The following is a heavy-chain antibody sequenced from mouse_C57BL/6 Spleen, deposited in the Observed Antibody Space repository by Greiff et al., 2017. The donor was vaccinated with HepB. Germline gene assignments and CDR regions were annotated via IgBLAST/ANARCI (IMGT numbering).Heavy chain of an antibody. Sequence: EVKVVESGGGLVKPGGSLKLSCAASGFTFSDYGMHWVRQAPEKGLEWVAYISSGSSTIYYADTVKGRFTISRDNAKNTLFLQMTSLRSEDTAMYYCARYGYDGYFDYWGQGTTLTVSS. CDR3: ARYGYDGYFDY. J-gene: IGHJ2*01. V-gene: IGHV5-17*01. CDR1: GFTFSDYG. CDR2: ISSGSSTI. D-gene: IGHD2-2*01.